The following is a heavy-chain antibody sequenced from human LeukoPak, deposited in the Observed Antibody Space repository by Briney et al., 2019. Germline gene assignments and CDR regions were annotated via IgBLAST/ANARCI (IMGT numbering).Heavy chain of an antibody. J-gene: IGHJ4*02. CDR1: GFSFTPYY. CDR3: ARDGNYDILTGYSEGEDY. D-gene: IGHD3-9*01. Sequence: GGSLRLSCAASGFSFTPYYMAWFRQAPGKGLEWVANIKQDGSEKYYVDFVRGRFPIPRDNAKNSLYLQMNSLRAEDTAVYYCARDGNYDILTGYSEGEDYWGQGTLVTVSS. CDR2: IKQDGSEK. V-gene: IGHV3-7*01.